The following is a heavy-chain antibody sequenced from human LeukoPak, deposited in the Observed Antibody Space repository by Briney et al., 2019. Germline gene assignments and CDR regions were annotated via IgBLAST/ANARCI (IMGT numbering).Heavy chain of an antibody. CDR3: ARRKYYGSGSYYALSY. J-gene: IGHJ4*02. Sequence: GASLRISFKGSGYSFTSYWISWVRPMPGKGLEWMGRIDSSDSYTNYRPSFQGHVTISADKSISTAYLQWSSLKASDTAMYYCARRKYYGSGSYYALSYWGQGTLVTVSS. CDR2: IDSSDSYT. V-gene: IGHV5-10-1*01. CDR1: GYSFTSYW. D-gene: IGHD3-10*01.